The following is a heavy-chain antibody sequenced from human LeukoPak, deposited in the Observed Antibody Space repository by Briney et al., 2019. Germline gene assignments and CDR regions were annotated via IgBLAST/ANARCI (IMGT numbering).Heavy chain of an antibody. V-gene: IGHV3-30-3*01. CDR2: ISYDGSNK. D-gene: IGHD4-17*01. Sequence: GGSLRLSCAASGFTFSSYAMHWVRQAPGKGLEWVAVISYDGSNKYYADSVKGRFTISRDNSKNTLYLQMNSLRAEDTAVYYCARTEYGDYGHYFDYWGQGTLVTVSS. CDR1: GFTFSSYA. CDR3: ARTEYGDYGHYFDY. J-gene: IGHJ4*02.